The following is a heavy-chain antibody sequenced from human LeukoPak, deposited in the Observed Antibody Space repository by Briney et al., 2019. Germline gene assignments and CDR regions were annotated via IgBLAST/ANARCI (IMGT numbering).Heavy chain of an antibody. CDR1: GFTVSSNY. D-gene: IGHD2-2*01. J-gene: IGHJ3*02. CDR3: ARDLRGTSYSAIVAFDI. Sequence: GGSLRLSCAASGFTVSSNYMSWVRQAPGKGLEWVSVIYSGGSTYYAASVKGRFTISRDNSKNTLYLQMNSLRAEDTAVYYCARDLRGTSYSAIVAFDIWGQGTMVTVSS. CDR2: IYSGGST. V-gene: IGHV3-66*01.